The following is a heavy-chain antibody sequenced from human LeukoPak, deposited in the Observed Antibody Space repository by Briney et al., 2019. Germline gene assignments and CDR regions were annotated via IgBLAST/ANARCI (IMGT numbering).Heavy chain of an antibody. D-gene: IGHD5-24*01. J-gene: IGHJ4*02. CDR2: IHPTDGST. CDR3: ARDGYNWDPHFDY. V-gene: IGHV1-46*03. CDR1: GYTFSTYY. Sequence: GASVKVSCKTSGYTFSTYYMHWVRQAPGQGLEWLGIIHPTDGSTSYTQKIQGRVTMTRDTATGTVYLELSSLRSEDTAVYYCARDGYNWDPHFDYWGQGTLVTVSS.